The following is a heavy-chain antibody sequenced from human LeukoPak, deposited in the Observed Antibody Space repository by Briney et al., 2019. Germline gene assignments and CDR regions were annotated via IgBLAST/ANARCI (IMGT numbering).Heavy chain of an antibody. Sequence: ASVKVSCKASGGTFSGYAISWVRQAPGQGLEWMGRIIPIFGTANYAQKFQGRVTITTDESTSTAYMELSSLRSEDTAVYYCARAQPNDFWSGSFDYWGQGTLVTVSS. CDR3: ARAQPNDFWSGSFDY. V-gene: IGHV1-69*05. D-gene: IGHD3-3*01. CDR2: IIPIFGTA. J-gene: IGHJ4*02. CDR1: GGTFSGYA.